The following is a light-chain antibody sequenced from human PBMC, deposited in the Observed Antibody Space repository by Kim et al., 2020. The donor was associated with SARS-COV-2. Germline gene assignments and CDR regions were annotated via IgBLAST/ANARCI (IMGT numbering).Light chain of an antibody. V-gene: IGLV3-19*01. J-gene: IGLJ2*01. CDR1: SCGSYY. CDR3: NSRDSNDNVV. Sequence: VALGQTVRSTCQGDSCGSYYATWYQQKPGQAPIVVIYGKNNRPSGIPDRFSGSSSGNTASLTITGTQAGDEADYYCNSRDSNDNVVFGAGTQLTVL. CDR2: GKN.